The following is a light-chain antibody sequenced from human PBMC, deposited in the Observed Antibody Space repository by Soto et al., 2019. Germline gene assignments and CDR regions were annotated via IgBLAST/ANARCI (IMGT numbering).Light chain of an antibody. CDR2: GAS. CDR3: QQYGSSPYT. J-gene: IGKJ2*01. CDR1: QSGSSSD. V-gene: IGKV3-20*01. Sequence: EIVLTQSPGTLSLSPGERATLSCRASQSGSSSDLGWYQQKPGQAPRLPIYGASSRATGIPDRFSGSGSGTDFTLTISRLEPADFAVYYCQQYGSSPYTCGQGPKLEIK.